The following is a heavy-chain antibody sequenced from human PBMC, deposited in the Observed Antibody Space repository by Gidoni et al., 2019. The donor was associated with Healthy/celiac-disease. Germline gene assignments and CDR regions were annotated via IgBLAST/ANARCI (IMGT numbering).Heavy chain of an antibody. CDR1: GGTFSSYA. D-gene: IGHD2-2*01. J-gene: IGHJ6*02. V-gene: IGHV1-69*04. Sequence: QVQLVQSGAEVKKPGSSVKVSCKASGGTFSSYAISWVRQAPGQGLEWMGRIIPILGIANYAQKFQGRVTITADKSTSTAYVELSSLRSEDTAVYYCAREMLDCSSTSCYGANYYYYGMDVWGQGTTVTVSS. CDR2: IIPILGIA. CDR3: AREMLDCSSTSCYGANYYYYGMDV.